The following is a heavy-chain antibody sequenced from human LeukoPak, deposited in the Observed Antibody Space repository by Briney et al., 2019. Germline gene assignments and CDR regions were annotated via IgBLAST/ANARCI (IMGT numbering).Heavy chain of an antibody. CDR1: GGSISSSNW. D-gene: IGHD2-2*01. CDR3: ARLGRPPVVVPAVRNYYFDY. J-gene: IGHJ4*02. CDR2: IYHSGST. Sequence: SGTLSLTCAVSGGSISSSNWWSWVRQPPGKGLEGIGEIYHSGSTNYNPSLKSRVTISVDTSKNQFSLKLSSVNAADTAVYYCARLGRPPVVVPAVRNYYFDYWGQGTLVSVSS. V-gene: IGHV4-4*02.